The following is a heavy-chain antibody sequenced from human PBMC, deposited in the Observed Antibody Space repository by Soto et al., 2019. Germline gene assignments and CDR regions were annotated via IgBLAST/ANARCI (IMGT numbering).Heavy chain of an antibody. Sequence: PGGSLRLSCAASGFTFSSYGMSWVRRSPGKGLEWVSAISGSGGSTYYADSVKGRFTISRDNSKNTLYLQMNSLRAEDTAVYYCAKDTCSGGSCYLHYWGQGTLVTVSS. D-gene: IGHD2-15*01. CDR3: AKDTCSGGSCYLHY. V-gene: IGHV3-23*01. CDR2: ISGSGGST. CDR1: GFTFSSYG. J-gene: IGHJ4*02.